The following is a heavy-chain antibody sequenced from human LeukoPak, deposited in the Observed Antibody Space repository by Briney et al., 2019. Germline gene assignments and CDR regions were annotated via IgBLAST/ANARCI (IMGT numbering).Heavy chain of an antibody. CDR3: ARDRRGYSYGYHPFDY. D-gene: IGHD5-18*01. CDR2: FGGTSGTTT. V-gene: IGHV3-23*01. J-gene: IGHJ4*02. CDR1: GFTFSSYA. Sequence: PGGSLRLSCAASGFTFSSYAMSWVRQAPGKGLEWVSGFGGTSGTTTYYADSVKGQFTISRDNAKNSLYLQMNSLRAEDTAVYYCARDRRGYSYGYHPFDYWGQGTLVTVSS.